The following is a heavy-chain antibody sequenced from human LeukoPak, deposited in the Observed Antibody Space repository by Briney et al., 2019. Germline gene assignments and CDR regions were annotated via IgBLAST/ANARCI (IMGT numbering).Heavy chain of an antibody. CDR3: ARLGGNSFGSYYFVY. CDR1: GYSISSTYY. CDR2: INDGGST. V-gene: IGHV4-38-2*02. J-gene: IGHJ4*02. D-gene: IGHD5-18*01. Sequence: SETLSLTCTVSGYSISSTYYWGWIRQPPGKGLEWIGSINDGGSTYYDPSRKSRVTISVDTSNNQFSLKVNSVTAADTAVYYCARLGGNSFGSYYFVYWGQGTLVTAS.